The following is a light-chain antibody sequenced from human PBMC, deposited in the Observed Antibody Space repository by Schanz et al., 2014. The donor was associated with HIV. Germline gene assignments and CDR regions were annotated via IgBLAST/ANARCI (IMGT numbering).Light chain of an antibody. Sequence: QSVLTQPASVSGSPGQSITISCTGTSSDIGGYNYVSWYQQHPDKAPQLLIYEVNMRPSGVPDRFSGSKSGNTASLTISGLQAEDEADYYCCSYAGSYTFVVFGGGTKLTVL. V-gene: IGLV2-11*01. CDR2: EVN. J-gene: IGLJ3*02. CDR1: SSDIGGYNY. CDR3: CSYAGSYTFVV.